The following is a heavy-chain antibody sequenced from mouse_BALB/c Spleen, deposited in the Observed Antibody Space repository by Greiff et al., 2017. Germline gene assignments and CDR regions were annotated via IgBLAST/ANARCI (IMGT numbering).Heavy chain of an antibody. CDR3: ALLYGYDGYYAMDY. D-gene: IGHD2-2*01. CDR1: GFSLTGYG. J-gene: IGHJ4*01. CDR2: IWGDGST. V-gene: IGHV2-6-7*01. Sequence: QVQLKESGPGLVAPSQSLSITCTVSGFSLTGYGVNWVRQPPGKGLEWLGMIWGDGSTDYNSALKSRLSISKDNSKSQVFLKMNSLQTDDTARYYCALLYGYDGYYAMDYWGQGTSVTVSS.